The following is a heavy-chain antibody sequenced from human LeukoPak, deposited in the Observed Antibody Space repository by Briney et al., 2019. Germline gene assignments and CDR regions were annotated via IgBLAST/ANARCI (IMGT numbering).Heavy chain of an antibody. J-gene: IGHJ3*02. CDR1: GYTFTSYG. Sequence: ASVKVSCKASGYTFTSYGITWVRQAPGQGLEWMGWISAYNGNTSYAQKLQGRVTMTTDTSTSTAYMDLRSLRSDDTAVYYCARDFTTYYDIKTGYPHDAFDIWGQGTMVTVSS. CDR2: ISAYNGNT. D-gene: IGHD3-9*01. V-gene: IGHV1-18*01. CDR3: ARDFTTYYDIKTGYPHDAFDI.